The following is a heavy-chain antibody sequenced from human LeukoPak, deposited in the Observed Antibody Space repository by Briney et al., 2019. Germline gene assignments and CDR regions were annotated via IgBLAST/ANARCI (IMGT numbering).Heavy chain of an antibody. CDR1: GGSFSGYY. CDR2: INHSGST. CDR3: ARDRGSGSYSY. Sequence: SETLSLTCAVYGGSFSGYYWSWIRQPPGKGLEWIGEINHSGSTNYNPSLKSRVTMSVDTSKNQFSLKLSSVTAADTAVYYCARDRGSGSYSYWGQGTLVTVSS. J-gene: IGHJ4*02. V-gene: IGHV4-34*01. D-gene: IGHD1-26*01.